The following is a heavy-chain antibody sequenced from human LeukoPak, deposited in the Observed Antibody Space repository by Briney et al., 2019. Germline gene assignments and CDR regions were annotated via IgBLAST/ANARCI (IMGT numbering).Heavy chain of an antibody. J-gene: IGHJ4*02. CDR2: INWNGGST. Sequence: PGGSLRLSCAASGSTFDDYGMSWVRQAPGKGLEWVSGINWNGGSTGYADSVKGRFTISRDNAKNSLYLQMNSLRAEDTAVYYCARDRLYSYGFYNYWGQGTLVTVSS. CDR3: ARDRLYSYGFYNY. CDR1: GSTFDDYG. V-gene: IGHV3-20*04. D-gene: IGHD5-18*01.